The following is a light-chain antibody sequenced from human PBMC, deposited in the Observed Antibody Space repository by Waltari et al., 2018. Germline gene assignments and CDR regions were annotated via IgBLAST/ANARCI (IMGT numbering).Light chain of an antibody. Sequence: QSAMTQPASVSGSPGQSITIPCTGTSSDIGAYNAFSWYQQPPGKAPKVVIYDVHNRPSGVSNRFSGSMSGNTASLTISGLQTEDEADYYCSSKTTRDTRLFGGGTKLTVL. V-gene: IGLV2-14*03. J-gene: IGLJ3*02. CDR3: SSKTTRDTRL. CDR2: DVH. CDR1: SSDIGAYNA.